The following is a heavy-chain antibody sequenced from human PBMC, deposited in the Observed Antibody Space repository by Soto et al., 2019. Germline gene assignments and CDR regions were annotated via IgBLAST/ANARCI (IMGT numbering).Heavy chain of an antibody. V-gene: IGHV1-69*01. D-gene: IGHD2-2*02. CDR1: GGTFSSYA. CDR2: IIPIFGTA. Sequence: QVQLVQSGAEVKKPGSSVKVSCKASGGTFSSYAISWVRQAPGQGLEWMGGIIPIFGTANYAQKFQGRVTSTADEATSTDYMELSSLRSEDTAVYYCARSNLGDCSSTSCYMEYFQHWGQGTLVPVSS. J-gene: IGHJ1*01. CDR3: ARSNLGDCSSTSCYMEYFQH.